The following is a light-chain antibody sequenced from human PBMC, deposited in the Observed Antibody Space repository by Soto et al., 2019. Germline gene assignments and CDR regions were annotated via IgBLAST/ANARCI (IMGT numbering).Light chain of an antibody. CDR3: QQYGDSPT. V-gene: IGKV3-20*01. CDR2: GAS. Sequence: EIVLMQSPGTLPLSPGERAALSFSASHSVGTYLVWYQQKPGQAPRLLIYGASTRATGIPDRFSGSGSGTDFTLTISRLEPEDFAVFYCQQYGDSPTFGQGTKVDIK. J-gene: IGKJ1*01. CDR1: HSVGTY.